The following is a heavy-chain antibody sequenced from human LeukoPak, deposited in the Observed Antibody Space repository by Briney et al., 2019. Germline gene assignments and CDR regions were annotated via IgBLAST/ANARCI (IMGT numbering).Heavy chain of an antibody. D-gene: IGHD2/OR15-2a*01. Sequence: NPSETLSLTCTVSGGSISSSSYYWGWIRQTPGKGLEWIGEISHSGTTNYNPSLRSRVAMSLDRANNQFSLSLSSVTAADTAVYYCTRENRPFCPFAHWGQGVLVTVSS. J-gene: IGHJ4*02. V-gene: IGHV4-39*07. CDR2: ISHSGTT. CDR3: TRENRPFCPFAH. CDR1: GGSISSSSYY.